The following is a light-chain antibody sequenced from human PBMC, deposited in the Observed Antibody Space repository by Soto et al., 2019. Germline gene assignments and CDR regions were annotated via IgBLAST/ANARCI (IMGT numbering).Light chain of an antibody. J-gene: IGKJ5*01. CDR1: QGISDS. V-gene: IGKV1-17*03. Sequence: DIQMTQSPSAMSASLGDRATITCRATQGISDSLAWFQQIPGKVPKRLIYAASTLQRGVPSRFSGSGSGTAFTLTISSLQPEDFAVYYCQQRSNWPRITFGQGTKLEIK. CDR2: AAS. CDR3: QQRSNWPRIT.